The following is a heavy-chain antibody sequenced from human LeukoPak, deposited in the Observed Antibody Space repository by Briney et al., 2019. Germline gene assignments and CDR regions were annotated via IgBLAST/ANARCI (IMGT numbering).Heavy chain of an antibody. V-gene: IGHV4-39*01. Sequence: SETLSLTCTVSGGSISSSSYYWGWIRPPPGKGLEWNGSIFDSGRYGYNPALTSRVTISVDTSKNQFSMKLSSVTATETAVYSAARPRWSSSPRLTYSFDYWGQGTLVTVSS. CDR1: GGSISSSSYY. J-gene: IGHJ4*02. CDR2: IFDSGRY. CDR3: ARPRWSSSPRLTYSFDY. D-gene: IGHD6-13*01.